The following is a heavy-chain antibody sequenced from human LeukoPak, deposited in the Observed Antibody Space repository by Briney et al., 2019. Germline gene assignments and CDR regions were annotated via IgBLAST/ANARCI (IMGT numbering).Heavy chain of an antibody. CDR3: ARAYYDSSGYYYGVYFDY. CDR1: GFTFSDYY. J-gene: IGHJ4*02. CDR2: ISSSGSTI. D-gene: IGHD3-22*01. V-gene: IGHV3-11*01. Sequence: GGSLRLSCAASGFTFSDYYMSWIRQAPGKGLEWVSYISSSGSTIYYADSVKGRFTISRDNAKNSLYLQMNSLRAEDTAVYYCARAYYDSSGYYYGVYFDYSGQGTLVTVSS.